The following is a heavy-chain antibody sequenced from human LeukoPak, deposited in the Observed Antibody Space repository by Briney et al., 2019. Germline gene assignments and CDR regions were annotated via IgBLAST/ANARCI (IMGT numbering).Heavy chain of an antibody. CDR3: ARLSAETPGAFDI. V-gene: IGHV5-51*01. CDR1: GYSFTSYL. CDR2: IYRGDSDT. J-gene: IGHJ3*02. Sequence: GESLKISCKASGYSFTSYLIGWVRQMPGKGLEWMGIIYRGDSDTRYSPSFQGQVTISADKSISTAYLQWSSLKASDTAMYYCARLSAETPGAFDIWGQGTMVTVSS. D-gene: IGHD6-13*01.